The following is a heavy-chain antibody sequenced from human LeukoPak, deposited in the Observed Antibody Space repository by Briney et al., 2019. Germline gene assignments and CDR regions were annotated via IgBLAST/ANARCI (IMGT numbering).Heavy chain of an antibody. J-gene: IGHJ2*01. D-gene: IGHD3-22*01. CDR3: ARRAYYDSSVYSPASRHFDL. Sequence: PSETLSHTCTVAGGSIFSYIRYWSRQPPGQGLAWIGYIFPTEITSYNPSLRSRGTISIATSRPLFPLRLRSVTAADTAIYYCARRAYYDSSVYSPASRHFDLWRRGT. V-gene: IGHV4-4*08. CDR2: IFPTEIT. CDR1: GGSIFSYI.